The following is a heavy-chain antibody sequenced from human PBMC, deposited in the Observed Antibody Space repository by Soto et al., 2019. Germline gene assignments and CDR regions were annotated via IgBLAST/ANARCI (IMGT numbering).Heavy chain of an antibody. D-gene: IGHD1-7*01. Sequence: QVQLVESGGGVVQPGKSLRLSCAASGFTFNTYGMHWVRQAPGKGPEWVAVISNDGSNTYYADSVKGRFTISRDNSKNTLYLQMNSLRAEDTAVYYCANWNYPQSDWGQGTLVTVSS. CDR3: ANWNYPQSD. CDR2: ISNDGSNT. V-gene: IGHV3-30*18. CDR1: GFTFNTYG. J-gene: IGHJ4*02.